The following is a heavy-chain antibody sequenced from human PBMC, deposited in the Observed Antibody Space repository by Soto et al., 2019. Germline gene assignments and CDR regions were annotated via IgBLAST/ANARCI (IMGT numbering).Heavy chain of an antibody. Sequence: PSETLSLTCAVYGGSFSGYYWTWIRQPPGTGLEWIGEINHSGSTNYNPSLKSRVTISVDTSKNQFSLKLTSVTAADTAVYYCARDGVVLVPAYGMDVWGQGTTVTVSS. V-gene: IGHV4-34*01. CDR3: ARDGVVLVPAYGMDV. J-gene: IGHJ6*02. D-gene: IGHD2-2*01. CDR1: GGSFSGYY. CDR2: INHSGST.